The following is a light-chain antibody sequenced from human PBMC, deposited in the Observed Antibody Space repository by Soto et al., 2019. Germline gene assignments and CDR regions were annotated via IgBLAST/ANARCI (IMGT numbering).Light chain of an antibody. CDR2: INSDGSH. J-gene: IGLJ2*01. Sequence: QLVLTQSPSASASLGASVKLTCTLSSGHSSYAIAWHQQQPEKGPRFLMKINSDGSHNKGDGIPDRFSGSSSGAERYLIISSLQSEDDAEYYCQTWGTGIQVFGGGTKVTVL. CDR3: QTWGTGIQV. V-gene: IGLV4-69*01. CDR1: SGHSSYA.